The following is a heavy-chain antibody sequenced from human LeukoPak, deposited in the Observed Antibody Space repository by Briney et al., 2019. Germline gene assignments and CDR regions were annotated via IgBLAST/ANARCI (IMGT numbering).Heavy chain of an antibody. Sequence: GGSLRLSCAASGFTFSSYAMNWVRQAPGKGLEWVSAISGTGGSTYYADSVKGRFTISRDNSKNTLYLQMNSLRAEDTAVYYCAKGVATIRRLDYWGQGTLVTVSS. CDR1: GFTFSSYA. CDR3: AKGVATIRRLDY. D-gene: IGHD5-24*01. V-gene: IGHV3-23*01. J-gene: IGHJ4*02. CDR2: ISGTGGST.